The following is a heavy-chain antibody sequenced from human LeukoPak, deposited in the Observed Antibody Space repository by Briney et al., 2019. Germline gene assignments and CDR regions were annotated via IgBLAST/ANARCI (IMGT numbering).Heavy chain of an antibody. Sequence: GGSLRLSCAASGFTFSSYAMSWDRQAQGEWRGWDSAISSDGRTIYYAYYVKRRCTNSRDNAPKSLHLQLNTLSAEDTAVYYCARGSPILWWPNWFDPSGPRTPVTVSS. V-gene: IGHV3-48*03. D-gene: IGHD2-21*01. J-gene: IGHJ5*02. CDR2: ISSDGRTI. CDR1: GFTFSSYA. CDR3: ARGSPILWWPNWFDP.